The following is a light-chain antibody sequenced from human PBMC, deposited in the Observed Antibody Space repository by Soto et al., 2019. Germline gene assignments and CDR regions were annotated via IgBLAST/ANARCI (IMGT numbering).Light chain of an antibody. CDR2: GTS. V-gene: IGKV3-11*01. CDR1: QSISSY. J-gene: IGKJ1*01. CDR3: QQRSNCPQT. Sequence: EIVLTQSPATLSLSPGERATLSCRASQSISSYLAWYQQKPGQAPRLLIYGTSNRAAGIPARFSGSGSGSDFTLTISSLEPEDFAVYYCQQRSNCPQTFGQGTNVEI.